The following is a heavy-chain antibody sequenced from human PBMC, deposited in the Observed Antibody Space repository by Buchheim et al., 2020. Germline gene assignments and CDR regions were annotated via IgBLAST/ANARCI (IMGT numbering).Heavy chain of an antibody. CDR1: GGSISSSSYY. Sequence: QLQLQESGPGLVKPSETPSLTCTVSGGSISSSSYYWGWIRQPPGKGLEWIGSIYYSGSTYYNPSLKSRVTISVDTSKNQFSLKLSSVTAADTAVYYCARHSPGIAAAALDYWGQGTL. CDR2: IYYSGST. J-gene: IGHJ4*02. CDR3: ARHSPGIAAAALDY. V-gene: IGHV4-39*01. D-gene: IGHD6-13*01.